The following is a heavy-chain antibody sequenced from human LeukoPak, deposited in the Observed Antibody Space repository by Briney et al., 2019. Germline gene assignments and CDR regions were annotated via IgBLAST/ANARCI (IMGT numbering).Heavy chain of an antibody. J-gene: IGHJ5*02. Sequence: ASVKVSCKASGYTFTSYDINWVRQATGQGLEWMGWMNPNSGNTGYAQKFQGRVTMTRNTSISTAYMELSSLRSEDTAVYYCARAYYGSGSYWSPGWFDPWGQETLVTVSS. CDR2: MNPNSGNT. CDR3: ARAYYGSGSYWSPGWFDP. D-gene: IGHD3-10*01. V-gene: IGHV1-8*01. CDR1: GYTFTSYD.